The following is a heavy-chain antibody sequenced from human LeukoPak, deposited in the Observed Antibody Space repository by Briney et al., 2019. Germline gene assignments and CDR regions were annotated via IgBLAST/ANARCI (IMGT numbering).Heavy chain of an antibody. CDR1: GGSISSSSYY. CDR2: IYYSGST. Sequence: SETLSLTCTVSGGSISSSSYYWGWIRQPPGKGLEWIGSIYYSGSTYYNPSLKSRVTISVDTSKNQFSLKLSSVTAADTAVYYCASLDPWRYGMDVWGKGTTVTVSS. V-gene: IGHV4-39*07. J-gene: IGHJ6*04. D-gene: IGHD3-9*01. CDR3: ASLDPWRYGMDV.